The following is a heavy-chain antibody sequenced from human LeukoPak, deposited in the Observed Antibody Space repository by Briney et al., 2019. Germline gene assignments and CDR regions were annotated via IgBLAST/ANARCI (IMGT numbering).Heavy chain of an antibody. CDR1: GFTLSSYW. CDR3: ARDLRGSY. Sequence: PGGSLRLSCVASGFTLSSYWMSWVRQAPGKGLEWVANIKQDGSEKYYVDSVKGRFTISRDNAKNSLYLQMNSLRAEDTAVYYCARDLRGSYWGQGTLVTVSS. V-gene: IGHV3-7*01. D-gene: IGHD5-12*01. CDR2: IKQDGSEK. J-gene: IGHJ4*02.